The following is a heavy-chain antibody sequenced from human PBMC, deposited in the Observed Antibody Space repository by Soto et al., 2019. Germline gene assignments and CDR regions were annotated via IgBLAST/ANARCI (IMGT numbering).Heavy chain of an antibody. CDR3: TTDASGSFDS. CDR2: FDRVEGET. J-gene: IGHJ4*02. V-gene: IGHV1-24*01. Sequence: QVQLVQSGAEVKKAGASVKVSCKVTGNTLTEISIHWVRQAPGKGLEWMGGFDRVEGETILPQKFQGRVTMTEDTFTDTSYMEVSSLRSEDTAIYYCTTDASGSFDSWGQGTFVTVSS. D-gene: IGHD3-10*01. CDR1: GNTLTEIS.